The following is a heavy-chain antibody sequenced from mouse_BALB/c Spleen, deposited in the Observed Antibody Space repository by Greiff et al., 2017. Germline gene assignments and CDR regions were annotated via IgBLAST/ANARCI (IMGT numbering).Heavy chain of an antibody. Sequence: EVQLVESGPSLVKPSQTLSLTCSVTGDSITSGYWNWIRKFPGNKLEYMGDISYSGSTYYNPSLISRISITRDTSKNQYYLQLNSVTTEDTATYYCARSRVFGGAMDYWGQGTSVTVSS. CDR2: ISYSGST. D-gene: IGHD3-1*01. J-gene: IGHJ4*01. CDR3: ARSRVFGGAMDY. CDR1: GDSITSGY. V-gene: IGHV3-8*02.